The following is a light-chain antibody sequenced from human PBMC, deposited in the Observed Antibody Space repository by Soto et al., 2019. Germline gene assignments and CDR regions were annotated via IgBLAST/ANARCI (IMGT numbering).Light chain of an antibody. V-gene: IGLV1-40*01. CDR1: SSNIGAGYD. Sequence: QAVVTQPPSVSGAPGQRVTISCTGSSSNIGAGYDVHWYQHLPGTAPKLLIYGNSNRPSGVPDRFSGSKSGTSASLAITGLQAEDEADYYCQSYDSSLSGYVFGGGTKLTVL. J-gene: IGLJ2*01. CDR3: QSYDSSLSGYV. CDR2: GNS.